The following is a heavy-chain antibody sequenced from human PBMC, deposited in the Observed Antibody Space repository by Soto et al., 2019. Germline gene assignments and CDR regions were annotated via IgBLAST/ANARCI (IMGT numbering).Heavy chain of an antibody. Sequence: QLVESGGCLTQAGGSVRLSCVGSGFFFNNYDMHWVRQVRGKGLEWVSAIGAADDPYYSVSVKGRFIVSRDNAQKSMYLQMNNRRAADTAVYFCARAYTGQLPRRGDYYYALDVWGRGITVTVSS. CDR1: GFFFNNYD. J-gene: IGHJ6*02. CDR3: ARAYTGQLPRRGDYYYALDV. V-gene: IGHV3-13*05. D-gene: IGHD2-2*01. CDR2: IGAADDP.